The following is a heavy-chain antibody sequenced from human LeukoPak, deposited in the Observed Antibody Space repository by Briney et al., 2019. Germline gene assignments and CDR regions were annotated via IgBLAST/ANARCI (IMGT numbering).Heavy chain of an antibody. CDR1: GVSISSSNSY. J-gene: IGHJ4*02. Sequence: KPSETLSLTCTVSGVSISSSNSYWGWIRQPPGKGLEWIGSIYYSGNTYYNASLKSQVSISIDTSKNQFSLKLSSVTAADTAVYYCARAPAASLVFGYWGQGTLVTVSS. CDR2: IYYSGNT. CDR3: ARAPAASLVFGY. D-gene: IGHD2-2*01. V-gene: IGHV4-39*07.